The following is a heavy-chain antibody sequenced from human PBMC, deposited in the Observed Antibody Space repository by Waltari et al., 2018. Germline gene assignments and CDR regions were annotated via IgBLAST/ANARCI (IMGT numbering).Heavy chain of an antibody. Sequence: QVQLQQWGAGLLKPSETLSLTCAVYGGSFSGYYWSWIRQPPGKGREWIGEINHSGSTNYNPSLKSRVTISVDTSKNQFSLKLSSVTAADTAVYYCARVSGSPDNYYVDYWGQGTLVTVSS. CDR3: ARVSGSPDNYYVDY. V-gene: IGHV4-34*01. J-gene: IGHJ4*02. D-gene: IGHD1-20*01. CDR2: INHSGST. CDR1: GGSFSGYY.